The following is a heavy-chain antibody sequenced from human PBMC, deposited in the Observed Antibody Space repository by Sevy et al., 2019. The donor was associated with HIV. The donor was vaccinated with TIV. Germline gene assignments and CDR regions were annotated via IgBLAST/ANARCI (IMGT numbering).Heavy chain of an antibody. V-gene: IGHV3-30*04. CDR1: DVTVSYYA. D-gene: IGHD3-16*01. J-gene: IGHJ4*02. CDR3: ARAPLYYDTSVYFDY. CDR2: ISNDGNNK. Sequence: GGSLRLSCVASDVTVSYYAMHWVRQAPGKWLEWVAVISNDGNNKRYAESVKGRFTVSRDNSKNTLYLELNSLRPEDTAIFYCARAPLYYDTSVYFDYWGQGILVTVSS.